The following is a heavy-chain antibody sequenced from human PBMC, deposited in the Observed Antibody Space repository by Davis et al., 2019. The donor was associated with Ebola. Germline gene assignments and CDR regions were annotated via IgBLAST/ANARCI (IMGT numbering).Heavy chain of an antibody. Sequence: TLSLTCAVYGGSFSGYYWSWIRQPPGKGLEWIGEINHSGSTNYNPSLKSRVTISVDTSKNQFSLKLSSVTAADTAVYYCARDRCSSTSCYTGYYYGMDVWGQGTTVTVSS. V-gene: IGHV4-34*09. J-gene: IGHJ6*02. CDR3: ARDRCSSTSCYTGYYYGMDV. D-gene: IGHD2-2*02. CDR2: INHSGST. CDR1: GGSFSGYY.